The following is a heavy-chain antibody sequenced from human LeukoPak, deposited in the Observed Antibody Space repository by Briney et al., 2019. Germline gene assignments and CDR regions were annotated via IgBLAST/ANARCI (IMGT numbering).Heavy chain of an antibody. D-gene: IGHD1-26*01. J-gene: IGHJ3*02. Sequence: GGSLRLSCAASGFTFSSYAMHWVRRAPGKGLEWVAVISYDGSNKYYADSVKGRFTISRDNSKYTLYLQMNSLRAEDTAVYYCARIYRGRVSGAFDSWGQGTMVTVSS. CDR3: ARIYRGRVSGAFDS. CDR1: GFTFSSYA. CDR2: ISYDGSNK. V-gene: IGHV3-30*04.